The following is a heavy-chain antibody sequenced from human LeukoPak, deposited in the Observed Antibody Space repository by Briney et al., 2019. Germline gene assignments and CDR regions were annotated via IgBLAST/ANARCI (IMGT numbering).Heavy chain of an antibody. D-gene: IGHD6-13*01. Sequence: ASLKVSCKASGYTFTSYGISWVRQAPGQGLEWMGWISAYNGNTNYAQKLQGRVTMTTDTSTSTAYMELRSLRSDDTAVYYCAREGAIAAAGPLYYYYGMDVWGQGTTVTVSS. V-gene: IGHV1-18*01. CDR3: AREGAIAAAGPLYYYYGMDV. CDR1: GYTFTSYG. CDR2: ISAYNGNT. J-gene: IGHJ6*02.